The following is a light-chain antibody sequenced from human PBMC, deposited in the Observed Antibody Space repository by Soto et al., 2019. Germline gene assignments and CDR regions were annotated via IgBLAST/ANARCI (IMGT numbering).Light chain of an antibody. Sequence: DIQMTQSPSTLSASVGDRVTITCLASQSISSYLNWYQQKPGKAPKLLIYAASSLQSGVPSRFSGSGSGTEFTLTISSLQPGDFATYYCQQSETYPLTFGQGTRLEIK. J-gene: IGKJ5*01. CDR2: AAS. CDR3: QQSETYPLT. V-gene: IGKV1-39*01. CDR1: QSISSY.